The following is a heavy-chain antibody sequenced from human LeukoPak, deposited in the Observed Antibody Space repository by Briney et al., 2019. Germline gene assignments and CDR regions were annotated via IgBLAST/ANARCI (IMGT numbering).Heavy chain of an antibody. J-gene: IGHJ4*02. CDR3: ATQNYYYGSGRFDY. D-gene: IGHD3-10*01. CDR1: GGSISSGSYY. Sequence: SETLSLTCTVSGGSISSGSYYWSWIRQPAGKGLEWIGSIYYSGSTYYNPSLKSRVTISVDTSKNQFSLKLSSVTAADTAVYYCATQNYYYGSGRFDYWGQGTLVTVSS. CDR2: IYYSGST. V-gene: IGHV4-39*07.